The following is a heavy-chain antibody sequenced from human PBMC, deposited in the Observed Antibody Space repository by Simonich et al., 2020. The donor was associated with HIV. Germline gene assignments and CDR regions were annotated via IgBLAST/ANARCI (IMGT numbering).Heavy chain of an antibody. V-gene: IGHV1-18*01. CDR2: IRPYNGDT. CDR1: GYTFTNYG. Sequence: QVQLVQSGAEVKKPGASVKVSCKASGYTFTNYGITWVRQAPGQGPEYMGWIRPYNGDTNYAQKYRGRVTMTTDPSTSTAYMELRSLRSDDTAVYYCARGDPFFDYWGQGALVTVSS. CDR3: ARGDPFFDY. J-gene: IGHJ4*02.